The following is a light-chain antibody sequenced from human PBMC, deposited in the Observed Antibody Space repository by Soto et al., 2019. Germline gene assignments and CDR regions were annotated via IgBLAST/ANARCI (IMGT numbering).Light chain of an antibody. Sequence: EIVMTQSPATLSVSPGERATLSCRASQSVSSNLAWYQQKPGQAPRLFIYGASTRATGIPDRFSGSGSGTEFTLTISSLQAEDVAVYYCQQYYSSPLTFGGGTKVDIK. V-gene: IGKV3D-15*01. CDR1: QSVSSN. J-gene: IGKJ4*01. CDR2: GAS. CDR3: QQYYSSPLT.